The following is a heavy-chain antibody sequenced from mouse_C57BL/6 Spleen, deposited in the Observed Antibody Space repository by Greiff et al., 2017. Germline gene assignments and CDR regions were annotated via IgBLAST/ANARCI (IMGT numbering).Heavy chain of an antibody. D-gene: IGHD1-1*01. CDR2: ISSGSSTI. CDR1: GFTFSDYG. J-gene: IGHJ4*01. Sequence: EVQLQESGGGLVKPGGSLKLSCAASGFTFSDYGMHWVRQAPEKGLEWVAYISSGSSTIYYADTVKGRFPISRDNAKNTLFLKMTSLRSEDTAMYDCARRDYYGSSPYYAMDYWGQGTAVTVSS. V-gene: IGHV5-17*01. CDR3: ARRDYYGSSPYYAMDY.